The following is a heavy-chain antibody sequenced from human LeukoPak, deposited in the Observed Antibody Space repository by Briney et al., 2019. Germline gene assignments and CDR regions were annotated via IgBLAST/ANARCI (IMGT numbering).Heavy chain of an antibody. D-gene: IGHD2-2*01. V-gene: IGHV3-21*01. CDR1: GFTFSRNG. CDR3: ARGEKVVPAAMSFYYYYMDV. Sequence: PGGSLRLSCAASGFTFSRNGMAWVRQAPGKGLEWVSSISVSGTYIYYSDSVKGRFTISRDNAKNSLYLETKSLRAEDTAVYYCARGEKVVPAAMSFYYYYMDVWGKATTVTVSS. CDR2: ISVSGTYI. J-gene: IGHJ6*03.